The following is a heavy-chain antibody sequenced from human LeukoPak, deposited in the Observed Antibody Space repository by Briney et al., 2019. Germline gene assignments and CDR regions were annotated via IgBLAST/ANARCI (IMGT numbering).Heavy chain of an antibody. J-gene: IGHJ4*02. D-gene: IGHD5-18*01. Sequence: RPSGTLSLTCAVSGGSISSSNWWSWVRQPPEKGLEWIGEIYHDGSTNYNPSLKSRVTISMDKSKNQLSLKLNFVTAADTAVYYCARDRGGYTYSHDYWGQGTLVTVSS. CDR1: GGSISSSNW. V-gene: IGHV4-4*02. CDR2: IYHDGST. CDR3: ARDRGGYTYSHDY.